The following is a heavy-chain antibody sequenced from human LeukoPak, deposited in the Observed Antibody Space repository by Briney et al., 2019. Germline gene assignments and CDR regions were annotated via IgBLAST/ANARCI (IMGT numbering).Heavy chain of an antibody. Sequence: SETLTLTCTVSGGSISGYYCSWIRQPPGKGLEWIGYIYYSGSTKYNSSLKSRVTISEDTSKNQFSLKLTSVTAADTAVYYCARGVAKLDFDYWGQGTLVTVSS. CDR1: GGSISGYY. D-gene: IGHD1-1*01. J-gene: IGHJ4*02. V-gene: IGHV4-59*01. CDR3: ARGVAKLDFDY. CDR2: IYYSGST.